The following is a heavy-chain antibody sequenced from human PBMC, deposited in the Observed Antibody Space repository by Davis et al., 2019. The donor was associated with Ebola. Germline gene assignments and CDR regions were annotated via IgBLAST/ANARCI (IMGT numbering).Heavy chain of an antibody. J-gene: IGHJ4*02. CDR2: MYYSGST. V-gene: IGHV4-30-4*07. CDR1: GGSISSGGYS. CDR3: ARVANYGDYFDY. Sequence: MPSETLSLTCAVSGGSISSGGYSWSWIRQPPGKGLEWIGYMYYSGSTYYNPSIKSRVTMSGDTSRNQFSLKLSSVTAADTAVYYCARVANYGDYFDYWGLGPLVTVSS. D-gene: IGHD4-17*01.